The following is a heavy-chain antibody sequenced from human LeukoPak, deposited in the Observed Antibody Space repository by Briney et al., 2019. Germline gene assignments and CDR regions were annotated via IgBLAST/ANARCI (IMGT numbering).Heavy chain of an antibody. CDR3: ARRYCSGGSCYYFDY. CDR2: ICYSGST. J-gene: IGHJ4*02. CDR1: GGSISSGGYY. V-gene: IGHV4-31*03. Sequence: SETLSLTCTVSGGSISSGGYYWSWIRQHPGKGLEWIGYICYSGSTYYNPSLKSRVTISVDTSKNQFSLKLSSVTAADTAVYYCARRYCSGGSCYYFDYWGQGTLVTVSS. D-gene: IGHD2-15*01.